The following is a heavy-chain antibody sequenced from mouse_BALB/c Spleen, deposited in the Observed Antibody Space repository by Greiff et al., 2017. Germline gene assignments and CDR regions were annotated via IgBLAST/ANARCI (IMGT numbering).Heavy chain of an antibody. V-gene: IGHV1-14*01. J-gene: IGHJ4*01. D-gene: IGHD1-1*01. CDR2: INPYNDGT. Sequence: EVQLQQSGPELVKPGASVKMSCKASGYTFTSYVMHWVKQKPGQGLEWIGYINPYNDGTKYNEKFKGKATLTSDKSSSTAYMELSSLTSEDSAVYYCARSFITTVVATSGAMDYWGQGTSVTVSS. CDR3: ARSFITTVVATSGAMDY. CDR1: GYTFTSYV.